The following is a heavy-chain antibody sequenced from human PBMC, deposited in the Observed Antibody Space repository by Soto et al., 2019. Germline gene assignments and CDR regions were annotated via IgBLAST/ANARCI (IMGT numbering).Heavy chain of an antibody. Sequence: PGGSLRLSCAGSGFTVSSNYMSWVRQAPGKGLEWVSLIYSADNTYYADSVKGRFTISRDNSKNTLYLQMNSLRGEDTAVYYRAIALMVRGLIRGYYSYGMDVWGQGTTVTVSS. V-gene: IGHV3-53*01. D-gene: IGHD3-10*01. CDR1: GFTVSSNY. CDR3: AIALMVRGLIRGYYSYGMDV. J-gene: IGHJ6*02. CDR2: IYSADNT.